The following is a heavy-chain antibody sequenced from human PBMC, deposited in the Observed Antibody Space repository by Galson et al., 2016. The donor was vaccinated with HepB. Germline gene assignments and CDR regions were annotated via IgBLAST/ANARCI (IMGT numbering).Heavy chain of an antibody. V-gene: IGHV3-23*01. CDR1: GFTFGNYA. CDR2: ITDSGGST. Sequence: SLRLSCAASGFTFGNYAMSWVRQAPGKGLEWVTGITDSGGSTSYADSVEGRFTISRDNSKNTLYLHLNSLRADDTAVYYCAKNRGGSYNSRTYYPAFDYWGQGTLVTVSS. CDR3: AKNRGGSYNSRTYYPAFDY. D-gene: IGHD2/OR15-2a*01. J-gene: IGHJ4*02.